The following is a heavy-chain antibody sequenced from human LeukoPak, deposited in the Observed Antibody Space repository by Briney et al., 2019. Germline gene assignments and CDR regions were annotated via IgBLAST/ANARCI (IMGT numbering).Heavy chain of an antibody. Sequence: PGGSLRLSCAASGFTFSNYWMHWVRQTPEKGLVWVSRISSDGSSTSYANSVKGRFTISRDNSKNTLYLQMNSLRAEDTAVYYCARDLAWGAFDYWGQGTLVTVSS. D-gene: IGHD7-27*01. CDR3: ARDLAWGAFDY. CDR2: ISSDGSST. J-gene: IGHJ4*02. CDR1: GFTFSNYW. V-gene: IGHV3-74*01.